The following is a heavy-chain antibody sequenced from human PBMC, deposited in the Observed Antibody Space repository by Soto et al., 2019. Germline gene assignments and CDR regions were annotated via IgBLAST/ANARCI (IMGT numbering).Heavy chain of an antibody. Sequence: QVQLQESGPGLVKPSETLSLTCSVSGGSISRYYWHWIRQPPGKGLEWIGYIYDSGRTNYNPYLMSRVTISVDMSKIQFSLKLDSVTASDTAVYYCARRPGFGHAFDIWGQGTMVTVFS. V-gene: IGHV4-59*08. J-gene: IGHJ3*02. CDR2: IYDSGRT. D-gene: IGHD3-10*01. CDR1: GGSISRYY. CDR3: ARRPGFGHAFDI.